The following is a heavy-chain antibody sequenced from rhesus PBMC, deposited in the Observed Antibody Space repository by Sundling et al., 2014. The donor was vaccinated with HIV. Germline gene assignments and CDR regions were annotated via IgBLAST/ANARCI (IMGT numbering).Heavy chain of an antibody. J-gene: IGHJ4*01. D-gene: IGHD3-28*01. CDR1: GGSMSESYR. Sequence: QVHLQESGPGAVKPSETLSLTCGVSGGSMSESYRWSWFRQPPGKGLEWIGHIYGTSTNTDYNPSLKSRVTISKDTSKDQFSLKLTSVTAADTAVYYCASDTGHYIGYFDSWGQGVLVTVSS. V-gene: IGHV4S10*01. CDR3: ASDTGHYIGYFDS. CDR2: IYGTSTNT.